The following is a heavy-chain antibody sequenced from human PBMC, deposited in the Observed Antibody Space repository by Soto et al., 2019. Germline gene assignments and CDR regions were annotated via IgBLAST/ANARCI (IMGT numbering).Heavy chain of an antibody. CDR2: IIPILGIA. V-gene: IGHV1-69*02. CDR1: EGTFSSYT. CDR3: ARSYYGSGSLHPPMSFDP. D-gene: IGHD3-10*01. J-gene: IGHJ5*02. Sequence: GASVKVSCKASEGTFSSYTISWVRQAPGQGLEWMGRIIPILGIANYAQKFQGRVTITADKSTSTAYMELSSLRSEDTAVYYCARSYYGSGSLHPPMSFDPWGQGTLVTVSS.